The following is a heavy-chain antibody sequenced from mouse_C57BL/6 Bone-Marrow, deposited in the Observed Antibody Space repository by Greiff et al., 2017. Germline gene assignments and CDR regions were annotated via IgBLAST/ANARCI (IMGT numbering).Heavy chain of an antibody. J-gene: IGHJ2*01. D-gene: IGHD1-1*01. CDR1: GYSFTDYN. CDR2: INPNYGTT. CDR3: ARTGTTVVATLYYFNN. V-gene: IGHV1-39*01. Sequence: VQLQQSGPELVKPGASVKISCKASGYSFTDYNMNWVKQSNGKSLEWIGVINPNYGTTSYNQKFKGKATLTVDQSSSTAYIQLNSLTSEDSAVYYCARTGTTVVATLYYFNNWGQGTTLTVSS.